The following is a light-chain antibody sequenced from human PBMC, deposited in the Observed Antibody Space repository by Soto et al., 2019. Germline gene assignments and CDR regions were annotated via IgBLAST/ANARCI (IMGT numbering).Light chain of an antibody. V-gene: IGKV3-11*01. CDR2: DAS. CDR1: QSVSTF. CDR3: QQRSNWPLT. J-gene: IGKJ4*01. Sequence: EIVLTQSPATLSLSPGERATLSCRAVQSVSTFLAWHHQKPGQAPKLLIYDASKRATGIPTRFSGSESGTDFTLTISSLEPEDFAVYYCQQRSNWPLTFGGGTKVEIK.